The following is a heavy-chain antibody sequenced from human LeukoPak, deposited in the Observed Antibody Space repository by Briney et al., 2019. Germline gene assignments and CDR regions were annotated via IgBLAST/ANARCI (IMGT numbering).Heavy chain of an antibody. D-gene: IGHD6-6*01. CDR2: INHSGST. Sequence: SETLSLTCAVYGGSFSGYYWSWIRQPPGKGLEWIGEINHSGSTNYNPSLKSRVTISVDTSKNQFSLKLSSVTAADTAVYYCARDSSSSEFGYWGQGTLVTVSS. J-gene: IGHJ4*02. CDR3: ARDSSSSEFGY. CDR1: GGSFSGYY. V-gene: IGHV4-34*01.